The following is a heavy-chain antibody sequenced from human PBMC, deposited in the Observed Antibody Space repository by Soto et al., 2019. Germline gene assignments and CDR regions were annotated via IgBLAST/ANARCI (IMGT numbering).Heavy chain of an antibody. J-gene: IGHJ3*02. V-gene: IGHV1-58*01. D-gene: IGHD3-10*01. Sequence: SVKVSCKASGFTFTSSAVQWVRQARGQRLEWIGWIVVGSGNTNYAQKFQERVTITRDMSTSTAYMELSSLRSEDTAVYYCAALSVYGQKVVFDIGGKGKMVTVS. CDR2: IVVGSGNT. CDR1: GFTFTSSA. CDR3: AALSVYGQKVVFDI.